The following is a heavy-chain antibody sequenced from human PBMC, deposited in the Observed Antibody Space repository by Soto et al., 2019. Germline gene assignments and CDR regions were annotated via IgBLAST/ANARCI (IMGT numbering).Heavy chain of an antibody. Sequence: EVHLVESGGGLVQTGGSLRLSCAIFESTVSRDWMNWVRQAPGKGLEWVAHINQDGSEKYYVDSVKGRFTISRDNAKKSLYLQMNSLGPGDTAVYYCSGGGGDAFWGQGTLVTVSS. CDR3: SGGGGDAF. CDR2: INQDGSEK. V-gene: IGHV3-7*04. D-gene: IGHD3-16*01. J-gene: IGHJ4*02. CDR1: ESTVSRDW.